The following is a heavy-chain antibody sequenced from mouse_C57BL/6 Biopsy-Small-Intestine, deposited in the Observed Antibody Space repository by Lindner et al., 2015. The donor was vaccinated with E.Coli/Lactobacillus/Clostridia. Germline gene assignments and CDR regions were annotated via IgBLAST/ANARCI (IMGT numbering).Heavy chain of an antibody. D-gene: IGHD1-1*01. CDR1: GGTFSSYA. Sequence: SVKVSCKASGGTFSSYAFSWVRQAPGQGLEWMGGITPIFGSVNYAQKFQGRVTITADESTSTAYMELSSLRSEDTAVYYCARDGGEQPGDYHGMDVWGQGTTVTVSS. CDR3: ARDGGEQPGDYHGMDV. CDR2: ITPIFGSV. V-gene: IGHV1-81*01. J-gene: IGHJ1*01.